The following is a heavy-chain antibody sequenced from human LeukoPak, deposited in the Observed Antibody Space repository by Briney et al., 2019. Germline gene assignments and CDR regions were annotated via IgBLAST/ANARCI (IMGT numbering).Heavy chain of an antibody. CDR2: ISSSGSTI. J-gene: IGHJ6*04. Sequence: GGSLRLSCAASGFTFSSYEMNWVRQAPGKGLEWVSYISSSGSTIYYADSVKGRFTISRDNAKNSLYLQMNSLRAEDTAVYYCAELGITMIGGVWGKGTTVTTSS. V-gene: IGHV3-48*03. D-gene: IGHD3-10*02. CDR1: GFTFSSYE. CDR3: AELGITMIGGV.